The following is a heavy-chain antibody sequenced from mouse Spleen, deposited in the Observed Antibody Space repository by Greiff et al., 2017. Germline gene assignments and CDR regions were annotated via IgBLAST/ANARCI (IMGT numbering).Heavy chain of an antibody. Sequence: EVQLVESGGGLVKPGGSLKLSCAASGFTFSSYTMSWVRQTPAKRLEWVATISSGGGNTYYPDSVKGRFTISRDNARNTLYLQMSSLRSEDTAMYYCARQRDGDYWYFDVWGAGTTVTVSS. D-gene: IGHD2-13*01. CDR1: GFTFSSYT. V-gene: IGHV5-9*04. CDR3: ARQRDGDYWYFDV. CDR2: ISSGGGNT. J-gene: IGHJ1*01.